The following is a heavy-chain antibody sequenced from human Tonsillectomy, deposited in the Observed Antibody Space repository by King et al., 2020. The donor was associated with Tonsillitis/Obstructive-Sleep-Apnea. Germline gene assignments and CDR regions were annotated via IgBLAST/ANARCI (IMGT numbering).Heavy chain of an antibody. Sequence: VQLVESGAEVKKPGESLKISCKASGYSFTNFWIGWVRQMPGKGLEWMGIIYPGDSDTRYSPSFQGQVTISADKSVNTAYLQWSGLQASDTAMYYCARQRDDFWSGSYYYMDVWGKGTTVTVSS. J-gene: IGHJ6*03. CDR1: GYSFTNFW. D-gene: IGHD3-3*01. CDR3: ARQRDDFWSGSYYYMDV. V-gene: IGHV5-51*01. CDR2: IYPGDSDT.